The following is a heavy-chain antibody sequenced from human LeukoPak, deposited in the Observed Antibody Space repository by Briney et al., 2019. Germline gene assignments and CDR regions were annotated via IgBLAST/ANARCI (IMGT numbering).Heavy chain of an antibody. CDR2: IYSGGSI. J-gene: IGHJ4*02. CDR1: GLIVSSNY. D-gene: IGHD2-2*01. V-gene: IGHV3-53*01. CDR3: ARDRALPATGYYFDY. Sequence: GGSLRLSCAASGLIVSSNYMSWVRQAPGKGLEWVSVIYSGGSIYYADSVKGRFTISRDNSKNTLYLQMNSLRAEDTAVYYCARDRALPATGYYFDYWGQGTLVTVSS.